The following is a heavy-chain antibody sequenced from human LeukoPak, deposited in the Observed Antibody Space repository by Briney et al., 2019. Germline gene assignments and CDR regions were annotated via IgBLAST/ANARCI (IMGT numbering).Heavy chain of an antibody. CDR3: VTVTTWDNYCDY. Sequence: PGRSLRLSCAASGFTFSSYGMHWVRQAPGKGLEWVAVISYDGSNKYYADSVKGRFTISRDNSKNTLYLQMNSLRAEDTAVYYCVTVTTWDNYCDYWGQGTLVTVSS. D-gene: IGHD4-17*01. J-gene: IGHJ4*02. CDR1: GFTFSSYG. V-gene: IGHV3-30*03. CDR2: ISYDGSNK.